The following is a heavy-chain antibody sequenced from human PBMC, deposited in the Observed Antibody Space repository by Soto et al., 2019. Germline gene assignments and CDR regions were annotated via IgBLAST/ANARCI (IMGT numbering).Heavy chain of an antibody. V-gene: IGHV3-33*01. Sequence: QVQLVESGGGVVQPGRSLRLSCAASGFTFSSYGMHWVRQAPGKGLDWVAVIWYDGSNKYYADSVKGRFTISTDNSKNTLYLQMNHLRAEDTAVYYCARETLTWGNDAFDIWGQGTMFTVSS. J-gene: IGHJ3*02. CDR3: ARETLTWGNDAFDI. D-gene: IGHD7-27*01. CDR1: GFTFSSYG. CDR2: IWYDGSNK.